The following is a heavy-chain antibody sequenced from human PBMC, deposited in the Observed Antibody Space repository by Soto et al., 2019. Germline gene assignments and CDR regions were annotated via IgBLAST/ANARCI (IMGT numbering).Heavy chain of an antibody. CDR2: IYATGTT. CDR3: VRDGTKTLRDWLDP. CDR1: GASISGFY. Sequence: SETLSLTCTVSGASISGFYWSWIRKSAGKGLEWIGRIYATGTTDYNPSLKSRVMMSVDTSKKQFSLKLRSVTAADTAVYYCVRDGTKTLRDWLDPCGQGLSVTVSS. V-gene: IGHV4-4*07. D-gene: IGHD1-1*01. J-gene: IGHJ5*02.